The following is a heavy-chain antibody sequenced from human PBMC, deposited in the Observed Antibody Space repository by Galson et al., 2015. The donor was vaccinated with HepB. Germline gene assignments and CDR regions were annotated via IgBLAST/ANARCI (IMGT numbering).Heavy chain of an antibody. CDR2: ISGSGGST. Sequence: SLRLSCAASGFTFSSYAMSWVRQAPGKGLEWVSAISGSGGSTYYADSVKGRFTISRDNSKNTLYLQMNSLRAEDTAVYYCAKDNGSGNYYYGMDVWGQGTAVTVSS. CDR3: AKDNGSGNYYYGMDV. V-gene: IGHV3-23*01. J-gene: IGHJ6*02. CDR1: GFTFSSYA. D-gene: IGHD3-10*01.